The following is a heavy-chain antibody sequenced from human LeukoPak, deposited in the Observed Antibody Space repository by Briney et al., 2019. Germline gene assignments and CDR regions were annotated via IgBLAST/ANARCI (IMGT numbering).Heavy chain of an antibody. CDR2: ISSSSSYI. V-gene: IGHV3-21*01. CDR1: GFTFSSYS. Sequence: GGSLRLSCAASGFTFSSYSMNWVRQAPGKGLEWVSSISSSSSYIYYADSVKGRFTISRDNAKNSLYLQMNSLRAEDTAVYYCARDPSKDVGPFDIWGQGTMVTVSS. J-gene: IGHJ3*02. CDR3: ARDPSKDVGPFDI. D-gene: IGHD2-15*01.